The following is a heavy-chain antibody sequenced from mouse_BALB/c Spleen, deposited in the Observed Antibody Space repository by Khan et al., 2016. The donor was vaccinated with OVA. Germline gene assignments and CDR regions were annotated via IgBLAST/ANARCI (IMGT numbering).Heavy chain of an antibody. J-gene: IGHJ3*01. CDR1: AYSITSGYF. V-gene: IGHV3-6*02. Sequence: EVQLQESGPGLVKPSQSLSLSCSVTAYSITSGYFWNWIRQFPGNKLEWMGYIRYDGNSNYNPSLKNRISITRYTSRNQFFLKLISVTPEDTATDFCARGGSSGPAWFAYWGQGTLVTVSA. D-gene: IGHD3-1*01. CDR3: ARGGSSGPAWFAY. CDR2: IRYDGNS.